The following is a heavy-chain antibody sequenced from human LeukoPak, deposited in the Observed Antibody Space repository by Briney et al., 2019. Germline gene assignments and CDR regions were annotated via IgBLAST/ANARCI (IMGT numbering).Heavy chain of an antibody. CDR1: GYTFTSYA. CDR3: ARGHVLLWFGELDY. D-gene: IGHD3-10*01. V-gene: IGHV1-3*01. CDR2: INAGNGNT. Sequence: ASVKVSCKASGYTFTSYAMHWVRQAPGQRLEWMGWINAGNGNTKYSQKFQGRVTITRDTSASTAYMELSSLRSEDTAMYYCARGHVLLWFGELDYWGQGTLVTVSS. J-gene: IGHJ4*02.